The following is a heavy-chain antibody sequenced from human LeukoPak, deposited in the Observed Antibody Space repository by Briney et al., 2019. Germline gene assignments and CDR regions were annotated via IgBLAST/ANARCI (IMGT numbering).Heavy chain of an antibody. Sequence: GGSLRLSSAASGFTFSSYEMNWVRQAPGKGLEWVSYISSSGSTIYYADSVKGRFTISRDNAKNSLYLQMNSLRAEDTAVYYCAELGITVIGGVWGKGTTVTISS. CDR2: ISSSGSTI. CDR3: AELGITVIGGV. D-gene: IGHD3-10*02. J-gene: IGHJ6*04. CDR1: GFTFSSYE. V-gene: IGHV3-48*03.